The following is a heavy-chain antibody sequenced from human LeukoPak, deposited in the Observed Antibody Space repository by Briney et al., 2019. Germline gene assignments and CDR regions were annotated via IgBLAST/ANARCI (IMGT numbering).Heavy chain of an antibody. Sequence: PETLSLTCTVSGYSITTDYYWGWIRQPPGMGLEWIGTIYHSGSTYYNPSLKSRVTISVDTSKNQFSLKLSSVTAADTAVYYCARGATTYYYYYYMDVWGKGTTVTVSS. CDR2: IYHSGST. J-gene: IGHJ6*03. D-gene: IGHD4-11*01. CDR1: GYSITTDYY. V-gene: IGHV4-38-2*02. CDR3: ARGATTYYYYYYMDV.